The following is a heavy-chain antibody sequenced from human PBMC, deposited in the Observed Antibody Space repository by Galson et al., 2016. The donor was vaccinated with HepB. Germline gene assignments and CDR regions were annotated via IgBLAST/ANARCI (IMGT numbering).Heavy chain of an antibody. J-gene: IGHJ4*02. CDR1: GYTFTSYY. CDR3: ARDTRYSTGWFGLDY. CDR2: INPDYGSP. V-gene: IGHV1-46*01. D-gene: IGHD6-19*01. Sequence: SVKVSCKASGYTFTSYYMHWVRQAPGQGLEWMGIINPDYGSPTYAQKFQGRVTMTRDTSTSTVHMDLNRLRSDDTAVYYCARDTRYSTGWFGLDYWGQGTLVTVSS.